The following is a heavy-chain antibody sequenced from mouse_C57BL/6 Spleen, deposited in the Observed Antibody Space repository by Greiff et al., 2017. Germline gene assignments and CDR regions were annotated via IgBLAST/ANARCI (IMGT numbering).Heavy chain of an antibody. CDR3: ASPAYYSNPYYAMDY. CDR2: ISNGGGST. Sequence: DVKLVESGGGLVQPGGSLKLSCAASGFTFSDYYMYWVRQTPEKRLEWVAYISNGGGSTYYPDTVKGRFTISRDNAKNTLYLRMSRLKSEDTAMYYCASPAYYSNPYYAMDYWGQGTSVTVSS. CDR1: GFTFSDYY. J-gene: IGHJ4*01. V-gene: IGHV5-12*01. D-gene: IGHD2-5*01.